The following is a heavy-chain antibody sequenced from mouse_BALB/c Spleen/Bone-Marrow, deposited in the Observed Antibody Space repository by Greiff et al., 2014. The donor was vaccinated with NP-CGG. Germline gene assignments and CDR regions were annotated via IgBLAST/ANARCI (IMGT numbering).Heavy chain of an antibody. CDR1: GYTFTSYW. V-gene: IGHV1-87*01. Sequence: QVQLQQSGAELARPGASVKLSCKASGYTFTSYWMQWVKQRPGQGLEWIGAIYPGDGDTRYTQKFKGKATLTADKSSSTAYMQLSSWASEDSAVYYCARRDYGIRENYYAMDYWGQGTSVTVSS. J-gene: IGHJ4*01. CDR2: IYPGDGDT. CDR3: ARRDYGIRENYYAMDY. D-gene: IGHD1-2*01.